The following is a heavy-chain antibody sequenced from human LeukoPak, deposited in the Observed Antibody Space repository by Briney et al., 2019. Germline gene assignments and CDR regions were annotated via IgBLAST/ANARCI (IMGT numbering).Heavy chain of an antibody. Sequence: GGSLRLSCAASGFTFSSYEMNWVRQAPGKGREWVSYIGSSGTTINYADSVKGRFTISRDNAKNSLYLQMNSLRAEDTAVYYCVGDDYGDYVYWGQGTLVTVSS. CDR3: VGDDYGDYVY. D-gene: IGHD4-17*01. V-gene: IGHV3-48*03. J-gene: IGHJ4*02. CDR2: IGSSGTTI. CDR1: GFTFSSYE.